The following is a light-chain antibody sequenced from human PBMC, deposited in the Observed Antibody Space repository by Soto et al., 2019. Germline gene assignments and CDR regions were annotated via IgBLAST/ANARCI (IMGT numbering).Light chain of an antibody. CDR3: SSYAGTSGVL. V-gene: IGLV2-23*02. CDR1: SSNVGSYNV. J-gene: IGLJ3*02. Sequence: QSVLTQPASVSGSPGQSITISCSGTSSNVGSYNVVSWYQQHPGKAPKLLIFEVSKRPSGVSNRFSGSKSGNTASLTISGLQAEDEADYYCSSYAGTSGVLFGGGTQLTVL. CDR2: EVS.